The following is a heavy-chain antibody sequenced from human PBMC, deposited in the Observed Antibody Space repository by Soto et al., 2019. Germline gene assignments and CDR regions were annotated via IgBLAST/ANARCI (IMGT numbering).Heavy chain of an antibody. J-gene: IGHJ6*02. V-gene: IGHV4-4*02. CDR3: ARVSGSYYYGMDV. CDR2: IYHSGST. CDR1: GGSISRSNW. Sequence: SETLSLTCAVSGGSISRSNWWSWGRQPPGKGLEWIGEIYHSGSTNYNPSLKSRVTISVDKSKNQFSLKLSSVTAADTAVYYCARVSGSYYYGMDVWGQGTTVTVSS. D-gene: IGHD1-26*01.